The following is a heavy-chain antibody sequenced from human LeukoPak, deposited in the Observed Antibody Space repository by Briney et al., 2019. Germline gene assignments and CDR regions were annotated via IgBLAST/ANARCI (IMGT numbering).Heavy chain of an antibody. J-gene: IGHJ3*02. Sequence: GGSLRLSCAASGFTFSSYSMSWVRQAPGKGLEWVSSISSSSSYIYYADSVKGRFTISRDNAKNSLYLQMNSLRAEDTAVYYCWAAARSAFDIWGQGTMVTVSS. V-gene: IGHV3-21*01. CDR2: ISSSSSYI. CDR1: GFTFSSYS. CDR3: WAAARSAFDI. D-gene: IGHD6-13*01.